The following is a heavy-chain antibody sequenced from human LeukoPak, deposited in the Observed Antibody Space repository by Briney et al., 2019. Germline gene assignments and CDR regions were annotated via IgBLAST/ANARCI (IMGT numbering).Heavy chain of an antibody. J-gene: IGHJ4*02. Sequence: ASVRVSCKASGYTFTDYYMHWVRQAPGQGLEWMGRINPYSGGTNYAQKFQGRVTMTRDTSISTAYMELSRLKSDDTAVYYCARDYSSGWYVYWGQGTLVTVSS. V-gene: IGHV1-2*06. CDR3: ARDYSSGWYVY. D-gene: IGHD6-19*01. CDR1: GYTFTDYY. CDR2: INPYSGGT.